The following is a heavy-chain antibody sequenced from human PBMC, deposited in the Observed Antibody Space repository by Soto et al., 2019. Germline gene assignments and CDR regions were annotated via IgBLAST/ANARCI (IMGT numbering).Heavy chain of an antibody. CDR3: ARGRHTAMVPIDY. Sequence: PSETLSLTCAVYGGSFRGYYWSWIRQPPGKGLEWIGEINHSGSTNYNPSLKSRVTISVDTSKNQFSLKLSSVTAADTAVYYCARGRHTAMVPIDYWGQGTLVTVSS. CDR1: GGSFRGYY. J-gene: IGHJ4*02. V-gene: IGHV4-34*01. CDR2: INHSGST. D-gene: IGHD5-18*01.